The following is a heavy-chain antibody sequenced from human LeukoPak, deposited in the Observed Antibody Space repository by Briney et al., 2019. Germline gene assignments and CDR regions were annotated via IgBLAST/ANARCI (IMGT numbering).Heavy chain of an antibody. Sequence: KPGESLKISCKGSGYSFTSYWIGWVRQMPGRGLEWMGIIYPGDSDTRYSPSFQGQVTISADKSISTAYLQWSSLKTSDTAVYYSARSGDYYVRGDAFDIWGEGTMVTVSS. J-gene: IGHJ3*02. CDR3: ARSGDYYVRGDAFDI. V-gene: IGHV5-51*03. CDR1: GYSFTSYW. CDR2: IYPGDSDT. D-gene: IGHD3-10*02.